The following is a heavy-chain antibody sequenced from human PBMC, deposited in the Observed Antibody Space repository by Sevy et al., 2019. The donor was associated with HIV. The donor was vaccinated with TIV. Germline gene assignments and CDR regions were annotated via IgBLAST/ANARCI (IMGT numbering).Heavy chain of an antibody. J-gene: IGHJ4*02. CDR3: VREGLGGFSYSLDC. Sequence: GGSLRLSCAASGFSFSTYWMTWVRQAPGKGLEWVATMNQDGTERDYLDSVKGRFTNYRDNTKTSLFLQMNSLSAEDTGVYYCVREGLGGFSYSLDCWGQGTLVTVSS. D-gene: IGHD3-16*01. CDR2: MNQDGTER. V-gene: IGHV3-7*01. CDR1: GFSFSTYW.